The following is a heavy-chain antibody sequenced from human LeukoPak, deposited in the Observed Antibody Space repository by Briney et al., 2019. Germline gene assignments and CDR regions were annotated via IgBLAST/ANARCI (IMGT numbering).Heavy chain of an antibody. CDR3: ARASDRSAPPDY. CDR1: GFTFSSYW. V-gene: IGHV3-7*01. Sequence: GGSLRLSCVVSGFTFSSYWMSWVRQAPGEGLEWVANIKQDGSEKYYVDSVKGRFTISRDNAKNSLYLQMNSLRAEDTAVYYCARASDRSAPPDYWGQGTLVTVSS. CDR2: IKQDGSEK. J-gene: IGHJ4*02. D-gene: IGHD3-22*01.